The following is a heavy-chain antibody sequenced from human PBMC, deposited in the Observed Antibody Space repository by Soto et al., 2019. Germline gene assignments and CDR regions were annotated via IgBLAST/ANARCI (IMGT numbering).Heavy chain of an antibody. CDR3: ARDRAEYYYDSSGSTDAFDI. J-gene: IGHJ3*02. CDR2: IIPIFGTA. CDR1: GGTFSSYA. D-gene: IGHD3-22*01. Sequence: SVRVSCKASGGTFSSYAISWVRQAPGQGLEWMGGIIPIFGTANYAQKFQGRVTITADKSTSTAYMELSSLRSEDTAVYYRARDRAEYYYDSSGSTDAFDIWGQGTMVTVSS. V-gene: IGHV1-69*06.